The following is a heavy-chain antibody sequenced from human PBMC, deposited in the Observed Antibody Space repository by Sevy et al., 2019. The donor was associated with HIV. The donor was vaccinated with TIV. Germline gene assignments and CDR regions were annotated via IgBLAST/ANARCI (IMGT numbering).Heavy chain of an antibody. Sequence: ASVKVSCKASGSTFKNYAISWVRQAPGQGLEWMGEIIPIFGTTNYAQKFQDRVTITADESTSTVYMELSSLRSEDTAVYYCARGITLIVGGGCYFDYWGQGTLVTVSS. V-gene: IGHV1-69*13. D-gene: IGHD3-22*01. CDR1: GSTFKNYA. J-gene: IGHJ4*02. CDR3: ARGITLIVGGGCYFDY. CDR2: IIPIFGTT.